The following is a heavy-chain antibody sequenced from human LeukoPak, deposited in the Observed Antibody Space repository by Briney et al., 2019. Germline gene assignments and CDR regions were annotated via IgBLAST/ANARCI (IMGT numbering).Heavy chain of an antibody. D-gene: IGHD3-3*01. Sequence: KPSETLSLTCTVSGGYISSYYWSWIRQPPGKGLEWIGYIYYSGSTNSHPSPKSRVTISVDTSKNQFSLKLSSVPAADTAVYYCARGLEWLLYFDYWGQGTLVTVSS. CDR1: GGYISSYY. J-gene: IGHJ4*02. V-gene: IGHV4-59*01. CDR3: ARGLEWLLYFDY. CDR2: IYYSGST.